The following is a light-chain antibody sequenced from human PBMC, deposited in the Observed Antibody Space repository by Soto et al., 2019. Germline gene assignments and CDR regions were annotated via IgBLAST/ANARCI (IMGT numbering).Light chain of an antibody. CDR2: GTS. V-gene: IGKV3-15*01. Sequence: EIVMTQSPATLSVSPGARAPLSCRARQTIYTNLAWYQQQPGQAPRLLIYGTSTRATGIPARFSGSGTGTEFTLTISRLEPEDFAVYYCQQYGSSPRWTIGQGTKVDIK. J-gene: IGKJ1*01. CDR1: QTIYTN. CDR3: QQYGSSPRWT.